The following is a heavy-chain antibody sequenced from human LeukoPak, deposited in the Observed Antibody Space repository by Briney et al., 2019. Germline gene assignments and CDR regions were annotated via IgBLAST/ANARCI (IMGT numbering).Heavy chain of an antibody. V-gene: IGHV3-23*01. CDR1: GFTFSRG. J-gene: IGHJ4*02. D-gene: IGHD6-19*01. Sequence: GGSLRLSCAASGFTFSRGMSWVRQAPGKGLEWVSSLSTETDNTYYAVSVKGRFTISRDTSKNTLYLQMNSLRGEDTAVYYCARSPGGWFHDHWGQGTLVAVSS. CDR3: ARSPGGWFHDH. CDR2: LSTETDNT.